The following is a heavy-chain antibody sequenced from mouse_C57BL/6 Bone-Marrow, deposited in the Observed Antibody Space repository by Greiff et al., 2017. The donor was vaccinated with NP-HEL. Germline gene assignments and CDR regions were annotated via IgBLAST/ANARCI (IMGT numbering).Heavy chain of an antibody. J-gene: IGHJ2*01. CDR1: GFTFSDYY. CDR3: AREGVLRYPDD. CDR2: INYDGSST. V-gene: IGHV5-16*01. D-gene: IGHD1-1*01. Sequence: EVKLVESEGGLVQPGSSMKLSCTASGFTFSDYYMAWVRQVPEKGLEWVANINYDGSSTYYLDSLKSRFIISRDNAKNILYLQMSSLKSEDTATYYCAREGVLRYPDDWGQGTTLTVSS.